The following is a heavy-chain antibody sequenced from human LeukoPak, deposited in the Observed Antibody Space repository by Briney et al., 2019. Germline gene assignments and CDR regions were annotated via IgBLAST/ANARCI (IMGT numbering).Heavy chain of an antibody. CDR1: GFTFSSYG. D-gene: IGHD6-13*01. CDR3: AKGAAAGTWRLDY. Sequence: GGSLRLSCAASGFTFSSYGMHWVRQAPGKGLEWVAFIRYDGSNKYYADSVKGRFTISRDNSKNTLYLQVNSLRAEDTAVYYCAKGAAAGTWRLDYWGQGTLVTVSS. J-gene: IGHJ4*02. CDR2: IRYDGSNK. V-gene: IGHV3-30*02.